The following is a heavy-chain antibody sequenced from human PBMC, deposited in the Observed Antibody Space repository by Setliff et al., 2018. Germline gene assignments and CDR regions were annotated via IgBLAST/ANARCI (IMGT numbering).Heavy chain of an antibody. CDR1: GGTFSSYA. CDR3: ATGRRWLGSAFDI. J-gene: IGHJ3*02. Sequence: GASVKVSCKASGGTFSSYAISWVRQAPGQGLEWMGGIIPILGIANYAQKFQGRVTITAGKSTSTAYMELSSLRSEDTAVYYCATGRRWLGSAFDIWGQGTMVTVSS. V-gene: IGHV1-69*10. D-gene: IGHD6-19*01. CDR2: IIPILGIA.